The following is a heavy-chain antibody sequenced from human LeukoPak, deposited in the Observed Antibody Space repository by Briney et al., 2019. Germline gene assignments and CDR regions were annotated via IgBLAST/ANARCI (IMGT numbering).Heavy chain of an antibody. CDR2: ISYDGSNK. Sequence: GGSLRLSCAASGFTFSSYGMHWVRQAPGKGLEWVAVISYDGSNKYYADSVKGRFTNSRDNSKNTLYLQMNSLRAEDTAVYYCAKEAYSGYDPEIHFDYWGQGTLVTVSS. CDR1: GFTFSSYG. D-gene: IGHD5-12*01. J-gene: IGHJ4*02. V-gene: IGHV3-30*18. CDR3: AKEAYSGYDPEIHFDY.